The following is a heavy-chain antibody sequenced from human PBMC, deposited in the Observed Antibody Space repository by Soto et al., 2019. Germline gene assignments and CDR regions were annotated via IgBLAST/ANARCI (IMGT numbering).Heavy chain of an antibody. V-gene: IGHV4-31*03. CDR1: GGSISSGGYY. Sequence: QVQLQESGPGLVKPSQTLSLTCTVSGGSISSGGYYWSWIRQHPGKGLEWIGYIYYSGSTYYNPSVKSRVTRAVDTSKNQCSLKLSSVTAADTAVYDCARGLVPVNNWFDPWGQGTLVTVSS. D-gene: IGHD2-2*01. CDR2: IYYSGST. J-gene: IGHJ5*02. CDR3: ARGLVPVNNWFDP.